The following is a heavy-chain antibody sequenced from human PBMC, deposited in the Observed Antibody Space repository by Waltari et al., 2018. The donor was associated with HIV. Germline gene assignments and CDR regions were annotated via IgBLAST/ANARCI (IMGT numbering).Heavy chain of an antibody. CDR2: INPKSGVT. J-gene: IGHJ4*02. CDR1: RFTFTAYY. Sequence: QVQLVQSGAEVKKPGASVKVSCTASRFTFTAYYVHWVRQAPGQGLEWMGWINPKSGVTHFAQNFQGRINMTRDTSIKTAYLELSRLQSDDTAVYYCARDWWQLPSGGYFFDYWGQGILVTVSS. V-gene: IGHV1-2*02. D-gene: IGHD2-15*01. CDR3: ARDWWQLPSGGYFFDY.